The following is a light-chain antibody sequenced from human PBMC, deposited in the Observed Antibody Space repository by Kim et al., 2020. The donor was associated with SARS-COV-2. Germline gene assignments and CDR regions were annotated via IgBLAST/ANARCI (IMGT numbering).Light chain of an antibody. CDR1: KLGDKF. J-gene: IGLJ2*01. CDR2: QDK. V-gene: IGLV3-1*01. Sequence: SYELTQPPSVSVSPGQTASITCSGDKLGDKFACWYQQKPGQSPVLVIYQDKNRPSGIPERFSGSNSGNTATLTISGTQAMDEADYYCQAWDRGIVIFGGGTQLTVL. CDR3: QAWDRGIVI.